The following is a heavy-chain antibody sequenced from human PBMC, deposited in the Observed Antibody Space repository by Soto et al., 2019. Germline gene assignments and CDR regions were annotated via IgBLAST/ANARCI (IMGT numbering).Heavy chain of an antibody. Sequence: QVQLQQWGAGLLKPSETLSLTCAVYGGSFSGYYWSWIRQPPGKGLEWIGEINHSGSTNYNPSLKSRVTISVDTSKNQFSLKLSSVTAADTAVYYCARADLFKIGSCYWFDPWGQGTLVTVSS. V-gene: IGHV4-34*01. J-gene: IGHJ5*02. D-gene: IGHD2-15*01. CDR1: GGSFSGYY. CDR2: INHSGST. CDR3: ARADLFKIGSCYWFDP.